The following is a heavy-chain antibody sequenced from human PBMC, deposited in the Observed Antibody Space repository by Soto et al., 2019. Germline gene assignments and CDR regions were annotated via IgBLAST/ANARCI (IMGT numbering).Heavy chain of an antibody. D-gene: IGHD3-9*01. CDR3: ARDQGRGYDILTGLNSVYGMDV. V-gene: IGHV3-30-3*01. CDR1: GFTFSSYA. CDR2: ISYDGSNK. Sequence: SLTLSCAASGFTFSSYAMHWVRQAPGKGLEWVAVISYDGSNKYYADSVKGRFTISRDNFKNTLYLQMNSLRAEDTAVYYCARDQGRGYDILTGLNSVYGMDVWGQGTTVTVSS. J-gene: IGHJ6*02.